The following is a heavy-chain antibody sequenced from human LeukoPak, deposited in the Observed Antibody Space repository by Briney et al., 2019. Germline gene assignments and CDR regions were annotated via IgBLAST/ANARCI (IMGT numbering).Heavy chain of an antibody. J-gene: IGHJ3*02. V-gene: IGHV1-18*01. Sequence: ASVKVSCKAAGGTFSNYGHAISWVRQAPGQGLEWMGWISAYNGNTNYAQKLQGRVTMTTDTSTSTAYMELRSLRSDDTAVYYCARGLGSSSWYGGHYAFDIWGQGTMVTVSS. CDR3: ARGLGSSSWYGGHYAFDI. CDR2: ISAYNGNT. CDR1: GGTFSNYG. D-gene: IGHD6-13*01.